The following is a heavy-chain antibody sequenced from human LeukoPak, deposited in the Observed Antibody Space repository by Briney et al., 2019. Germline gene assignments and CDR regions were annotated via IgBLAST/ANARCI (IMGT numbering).Heavy chain of an antibody. J-gene: IGHJ5*02. CDR2: INPSSGGT. CDR1: GYTFTGYY. V-gene: IGHV1-2*06. Sequence: ASVKVSCKASGYTFTGYYMHWVRQAPGQGLEWMGQINPSSGGTNYAQKFQGRVTMTRDTSISTAYMELSRLRSDDTAVYYCARVARTIFGVVIKDGFDPWGQGTLVTVSS. D-gene: IGHD3-3*01. CDR3: ARVARTIFGVVIKDGFDP.